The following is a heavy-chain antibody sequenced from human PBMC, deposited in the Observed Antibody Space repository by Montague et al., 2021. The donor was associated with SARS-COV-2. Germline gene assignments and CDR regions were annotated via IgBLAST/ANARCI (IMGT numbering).Heavy chain of an antibody. Sequence: SLILSCAASGFTFGDYGMSWVRQAPGKGLEWVSGINWNGGSTGYADSVKGRFTISRDNAKNSLYLQMNSLRAEDTALYYRARDKYCSSTSCYPRDYYYGMDVWGQGTTVTVSS. D-gene: IGHD2-2*01. CDR2: INWNGGST. CDR1: GFTFGDYG. V-gene: IGHV3-20*04. CDR3: ARDKYCSSTSCYPRDYYYGMDV. J-gene: IGHJ6*02.